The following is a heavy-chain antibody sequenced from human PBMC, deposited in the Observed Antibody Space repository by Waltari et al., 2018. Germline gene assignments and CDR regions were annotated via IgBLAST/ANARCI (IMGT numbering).Heavy chain of an antibody. CDR1: GFTFSSYG. D-gene: IGHD3-3*01. Sequence: QVQLVESGGGVVQPGRSLRLSCAASGFTFSSYGMHWVRQAPGKGLEWVAVIWYDGSNKYYADSVKGRFTISRDNSKNTLYLQMNSLRAEDTAVYYCASYKYYDFWSGYPNYYYYGMDVWGQGTTVTVSS. CDR3: ASYKYYDFWSGYPNYYYYGMDV. CDR2: IWYDGSNK. J-gene: IGHJ6*02. V-gene: IGHV3-33*01.